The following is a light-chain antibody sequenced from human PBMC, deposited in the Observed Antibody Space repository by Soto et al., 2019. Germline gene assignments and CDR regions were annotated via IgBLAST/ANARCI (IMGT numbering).Light chain of an antibody. Sequence: VLTQSPATLSLSLGERATLSCRASLDVNSYLAWYQQKPGQAPRLLIYDASNRAAGIPARFSGSGSGTDFTLTISSLEPEDFAIYYCQQRQYWPPITFGQGTRLEIK. CDR1: LDVNSY. J-gene: IGKJ5*01. V-gene: IGKV3-11*01. CDR3: QQRQYWPPIT. CDR2: DAS.